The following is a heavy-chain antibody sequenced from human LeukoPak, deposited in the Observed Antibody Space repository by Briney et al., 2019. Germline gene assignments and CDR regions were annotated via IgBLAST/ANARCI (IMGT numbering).Heavy chain of an antibody. CDR3: ARDHLSSSFGVVIGH. CDR2: ISSSSSYI. Sequence: GGSLRLSCAASGFTFSSYSMNWVRQAPGKGLGWVSSISSSSSYIYYADSVKGRFTISRDNAKNSLYLQMNSLRAEDTAVYYCARDHLSSSFGVVIGHWGQGTLVTVSS. CDR1: GFTFSSYS. V-gene: IGHV3-21*01. J-gene: IGHJ4*02. D-gene: IGHD3-3*01.